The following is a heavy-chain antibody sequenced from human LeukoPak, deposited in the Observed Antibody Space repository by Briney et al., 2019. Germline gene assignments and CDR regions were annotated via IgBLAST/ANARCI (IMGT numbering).Heavy chain of an antibody. CDR1: GYTFTNYW. V-gene: IGHV5-51*01. Sequence: GESLKISFKGSGYTFTNYWIGWVRQMPGKGLEWMGISYPGDSDIRYSPSLQGQVIISAAKSISTVYLQWSSLKASDTATYYCARPPMNRLQVENYLDSWGQGTPVTVSS. CDR3: ARPPMNRLQVENYLDS. D-gene: IGHD4-11*01. CDR2: SYPGDSDI. J-gene: IGHJ4*02.